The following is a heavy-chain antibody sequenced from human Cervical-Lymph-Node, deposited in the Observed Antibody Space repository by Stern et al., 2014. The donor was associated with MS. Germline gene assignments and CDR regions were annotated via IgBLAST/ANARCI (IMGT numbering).Heavy chain of an antibody. CDR3: ASSVGELAPEAV. Sequence: QVQLVQSGAEVKKPGSSVRVSCKASGGTFSSYAISWVRQAPGQGLEWMGGIIPMVGTANYAPKFQGGVTITADDSTTTAYMEVSSLRSEDTAVYYCASSVGELAPEAVWGQGTTVTVFS. V-gene: IGHV1-69*01. CDR1: GGTFSSYA. J-gene: IGHJ6*02. CDR2: IIPMVGTA. D-gene: IGHD3-10*01.